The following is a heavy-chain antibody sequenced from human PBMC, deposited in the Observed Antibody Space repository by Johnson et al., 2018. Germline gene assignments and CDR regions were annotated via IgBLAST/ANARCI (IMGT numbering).Heavy chain of an antibody. V-gene: IGHV1-3*01. Sequence: QVQLVQSGAEVKKPGASVKVSCKASGYTFSAYAMHWVRQAPGQRLAWMGRINAGNGNTKYPQKFQGRVTITRDTSATTADMEMKSLRSEDTAIYYCAGEGALVYDFYYCMDVWGKGTTVTVSS. CDR3: AGEGALVYDFYYCMDV. CDR1: GYTFSAYA. J-gene: IGHJ6*03. D-gene: IGHD3-16*01. CDR2: INAGNGNT.